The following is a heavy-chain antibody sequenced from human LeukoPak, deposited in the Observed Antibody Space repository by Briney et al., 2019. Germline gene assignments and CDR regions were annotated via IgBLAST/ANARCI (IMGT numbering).Heavy chain of an antibody. CDR2: ISAYNGNT. D-gene: IGHD1-26*01. CDR3: ARGRSSGSPHLFDY. V-gene: IGHV1-18*01. Sequence: EASVKVSCKASGYTFTSYGISWVRQAPGQGLEWMGWISAYNGNTNYAQKLQGRVTMTTDTSTSTAYMELRSLRPDDTAVYYCARGRSSGSPHLFDYWGQGTLVTVSS. CDR1: GYTFTSYG. J-gene: IGHJ4*02.